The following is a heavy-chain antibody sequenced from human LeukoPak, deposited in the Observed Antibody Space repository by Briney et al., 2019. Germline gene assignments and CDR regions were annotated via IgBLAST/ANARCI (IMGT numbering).Heavy chain of an antibody. Sequence: ASVKVSCKASGYTFSGYYVHWVRQAPGQGLEWMGWINPNNGGTNYAQKFQGRVTMTRATSISTAYLDLHRLSLGDTDVYYCARSYRGRRFDYWGQGTLVTVSS. V-gene: IGHV1-2*02. CDR1: GYTFSGYY. J-gene: IGHJ4*02. CDR3: ARSYRGRRFDY. CDR2: INPNNGGT. D-gene: IGHD2-21*01.